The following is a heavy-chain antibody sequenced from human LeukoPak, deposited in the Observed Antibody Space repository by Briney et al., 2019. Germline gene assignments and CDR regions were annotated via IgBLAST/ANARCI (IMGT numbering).Heavy chain of an antibody. CDR1: GYTFTSYD. D-gene: IGHD3-22*01. Sequence: ASVKVSCKASGYTFTSYDINWVRQATGQGLEWMGWMNPNSGNTGYAQKFQGRVTITRNTSISTAYMELSSLRSDDTAVYYCARAAIPDYYDSSFYYIGYWGQGTLVTVSS. V-gene: IGHV1-8*03. CDR2: MNPNSGNT. J-gene: IGHJ4*02. CDR3: ARAAIPDYYDSSFYYIGY.